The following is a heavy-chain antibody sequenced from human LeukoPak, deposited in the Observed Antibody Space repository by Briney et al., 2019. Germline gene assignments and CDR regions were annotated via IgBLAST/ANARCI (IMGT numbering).Heavy chain of an antibody. V-gene: IGHV3-23*01. CDR3: AKSGYNRFDY. D-gene: IGHD5-24*01. CDR1: GGSISSSSYY. Sequence: ETLSLTCTVSGGSISSSSYYWGWIRQAPGKGLEWVSTISGSDSSTHYADSVKGRFTISRDNSKNTLYLQMNSLRADDTAVYYCAKSGYNRFDYRGQGTLVTVSS. CDR2: ISGSDSST. J-gene: IGHJ4*02.